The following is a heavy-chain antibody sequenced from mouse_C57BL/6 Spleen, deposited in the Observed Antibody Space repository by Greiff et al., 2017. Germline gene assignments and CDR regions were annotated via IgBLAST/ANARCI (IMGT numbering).Heavy chain of an antibody. V-gene: IGHV1-69*01. CDR2: IDPSDSYT. CDR3: ARHHYGSGYAMDY. Sequence: QVQLQQPGAELVMPGASVKLSCKASGYTFTSYWMHWVQQRPGQGLEWIGEIDPSDSYTNSNQTFKGKSTLTVDKSSSTAYMQLRSLTSEDSAVYYCARHHYGSGYAMDYWGQGTSVTVSS. CDR1: GYTFTSYW. D-gene: IGHD1-1*01. J-gene: IGHJ4*01.